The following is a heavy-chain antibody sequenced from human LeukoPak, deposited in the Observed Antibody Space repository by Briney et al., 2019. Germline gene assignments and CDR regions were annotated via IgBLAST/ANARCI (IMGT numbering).Heavy chain of an antibody. J-gene: IGHJ4*02. V-gene: IGHV3-74*01. D-gene: IGHD4-17*01. Sequence: PGGSLRLSCAASGFTFSNYWMHWVRQAPGKGVVWVSRIKADGSITSYADSVKGRFTISRDNAKNSLYLQMNSLRAEDTAVYYCARDRVPYGDYSLDFWGQGTLVTVSS. CDR1: GFTFSNYW. CDR3: ARDRVPYGDYSLDF. CDR2: IKADGSIT.